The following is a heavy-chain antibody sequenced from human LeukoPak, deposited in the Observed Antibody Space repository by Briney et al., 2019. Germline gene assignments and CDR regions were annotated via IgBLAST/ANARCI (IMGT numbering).Heavy chain of an antibody. CDR1: RFTFSSYA. J-gene: IGHJ4*02. V-gene: IGHV3-23*01. CDR3: AKDKVTVVYYFDY. CDR2: ISGSGGST. Sequence: PGGSLRLSCAASRFTFSSYAMSWVRQAPGKGLDWVSAISGSGGSTYYADSVKGRFTISRDNSKNTLYLQMNSLRAEDTAVYYCAKDKVTVVYYFDYWGQGTLVTVSS. D-gene: IGHD5-18*01.